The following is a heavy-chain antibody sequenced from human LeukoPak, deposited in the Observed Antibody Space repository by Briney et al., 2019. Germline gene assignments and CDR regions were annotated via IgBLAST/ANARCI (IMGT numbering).Heavy chain of an antibody. CDR1: GYTFTSYG. CDR2: ISAYNGNT. CDR3: ARDGDIAVAADSPPYFDY. Sequence: GASVKVSCKASGYTFTSYGISWVRQAPGQGLEWMGWISAYNGNTNYAQKLQGRVTMTTDTSTSTAYMELRSLRSDDTAVYYCARDGDIAVAADSPPYFDYWGQGTLVTVSS. D-gene: IGHD6-19*01. J-gene: IGHJ4*02. V-gene: IGHV1-18*01.